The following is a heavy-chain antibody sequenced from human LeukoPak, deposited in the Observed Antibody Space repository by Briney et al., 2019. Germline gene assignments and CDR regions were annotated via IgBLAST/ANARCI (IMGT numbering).Heavy chain of an antibody. CDR2: INHSGST. CDR1: GGSFSGYY. Sequence: SETLSLTCAVYGGSFSGYYWSWIRQPPGKGLEWIGEINHSGSTSYNPSLKSRVTISVDTSKNQFSLKLSSVTAADTAVYYCASLYSNYGYYYYYYGMDVWGQGTTVTVSS. J-gene: IGHJ6*02. CDR3: ASLYSNYGYYYYYYGMDV. D-gene: IGHD4-11*01. V-gene: IGHV4-34*01.